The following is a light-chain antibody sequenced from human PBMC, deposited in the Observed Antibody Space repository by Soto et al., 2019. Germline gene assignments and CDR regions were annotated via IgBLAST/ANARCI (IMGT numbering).Light chain of an antibody. V-gene: IGKV3-20*01. CDR1: QSVSSNY. CDR2: DTS. Sequence: EIVLTQSPGTLSLSPGERAILSCRASQSVSSNYLAWYQRKPGQAPRLLIYDTSSRATGVPDRFSGSGSGTDFTLTISRLEPEDFEVFYCQQYGSSPRTFGGGTKVEIK. CDR3: QQYGSSPRT. J-gene: IGKJ4*01.